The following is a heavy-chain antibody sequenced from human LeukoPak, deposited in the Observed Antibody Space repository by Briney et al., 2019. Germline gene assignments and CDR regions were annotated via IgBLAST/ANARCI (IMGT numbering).Heavy chain of an antibody. CDR1: GFTFSSYF. CDR3: AKDDAWLRFGE. CDR2: ISPSGDIT. Sequence: GGSLRLSCAASGFTFSSYFMNWVRQAPGKGLEWVSGISPSGDITYYADSVKGRFTISRDNSMNTLYLEVISLTAEDTAVYYCAKDDAWLRFGEWSQGTLVTVSS. J-gene: IGHJ4*02. V-gene: IGHV3-23*01. D-gene: IGHD3-10*01.